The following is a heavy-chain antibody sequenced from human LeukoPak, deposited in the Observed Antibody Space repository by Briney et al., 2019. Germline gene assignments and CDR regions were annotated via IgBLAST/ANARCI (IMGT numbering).Heavy chain of an antibody. CDR1: RGSISSSNYY. J-gene: IGHJ4*02. V-gene: IGHV4-39*07. D-gene: IGHD3-9*01. CDR3: ARGRRFYFDWFGDFDY. Sequence: SETLSLICSVSRGSISSSNYYWGWIRQPPGKGLEWIGSIYHSGSTYYNPSLKSRVTISVDTSKNQFSLKLSSVTAADTAVYYCARGRRFYFDWFGDFDYWGQGTLVTVSS. CDR2: IYHSGST.